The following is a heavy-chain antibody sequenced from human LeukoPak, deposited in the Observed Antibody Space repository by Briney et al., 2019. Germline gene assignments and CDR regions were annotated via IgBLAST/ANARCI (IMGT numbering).Heavy chain of an antibody. CDR3: AKGRVGP. Sequence: SETLSLTCAVYGGSFSGYYWSWIRQPPGKGLEWVGEINHSGSTNYNPALKSRVTMSVDTSKNQFSLKLSSVTAADTAVYYCAKGRVGPWGQGTLVTVSS. CDR2: INHSGST. V-gene: IGHV4-34*01. CDR1: GGSFSGYY. J-gene: IGHJ5*02. D-gene: IGHD5-24*01.